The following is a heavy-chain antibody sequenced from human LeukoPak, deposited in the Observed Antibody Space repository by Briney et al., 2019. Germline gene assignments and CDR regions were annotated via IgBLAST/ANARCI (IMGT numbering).Heavy chain of an antibody. V-gene: IGHV4-30-4*07. Sequence: SGTLSLTCAVSGGSISSGGYSWSWIRQPPGKGLEWIGYIYYSASTYYNPSLKSRVTISVDTSKNQFSLKLSSVTAADTAVYYCARGAVTLDYWGQGTLVTVSS. CDR1: GGSISSGGYS. D-gene: IGHD4-17*01. CDR2: IYYSAST. J-gene: IGHJ4*02. CDR3: ARGAVTLDY.